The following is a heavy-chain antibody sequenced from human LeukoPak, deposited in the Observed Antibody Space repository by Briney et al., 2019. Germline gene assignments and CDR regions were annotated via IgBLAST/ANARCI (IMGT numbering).Heavy chain of an antibody. J-gene: IGHJ4*02. D-gene: IGHD5-24*01. Sequence: SETLSLTCTVSGGSISSSSYLWGWIRQPPGKGLEWIGNIYYSGSTYYNPSLKSRVTISLDTSKNQFSLKLSSVTAADTAVYYCARGLLVWLQSYYFDYWGQGTLVTVSS. CDR1: GGSISSSSYL. V-gene: IGHV4-39*01. CDR3: ARGLLVWLQSYYFDY. CDR2: IYYSGST.